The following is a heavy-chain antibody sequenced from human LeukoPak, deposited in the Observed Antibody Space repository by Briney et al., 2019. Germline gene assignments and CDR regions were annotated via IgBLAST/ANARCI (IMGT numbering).Heavy chain of an antibody. CDR3: AKDGTYYDFWSAHQVPYWFDY. CDR2: FSCSGGST. D-gene: IGHD3-3*01. CDR1: VFTFSIYA. J-gene: IGHJ4*02. Sequence: PWGSLRLSCAASVFTFSIYAMSGVRQAPGKGLEWVSAFSCSGGSTYYADSVKGRFTISRDNSKNTLYLQMNSLRAEDTAVYYCAKDGTYYDFWSAHQVPYWFDYWGQGTLVTVSS. V-gene: IGHV3-23*01.